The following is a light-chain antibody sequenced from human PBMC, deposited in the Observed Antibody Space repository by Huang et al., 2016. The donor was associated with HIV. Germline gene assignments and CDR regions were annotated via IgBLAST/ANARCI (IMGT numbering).Light chain of an antibody. CDR3: QQYNTWPPWA. CDR1: QNVGSN. V-gene: IGKV3-15*01. J-gene: IGKJ1*01. Sequence: EVLMTQSPDILSVSPGDRATFSCRASQNVGSNLAWYQQRPGQAPRLLIYTASTRATGVPARFSGGGSGTAFPLTIRRLQSEDFATYYCQQYNTWPPWAFGQGTTVEI. CDR2: TAS.